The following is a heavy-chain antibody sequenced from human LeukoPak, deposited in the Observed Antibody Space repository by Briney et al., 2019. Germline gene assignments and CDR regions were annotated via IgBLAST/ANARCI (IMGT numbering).Heavy chain of an antibody. CDR1: GFTFSSYW. CDR3: ARSVGLDS. CDR2: ITSSSSHM. V-gene: IGHV3-21*01. D-gene: IGHD1-26*01. Sequence: SGGSLRLSCAASGFTFSSYWMNWVRQAPGKGLEWVSSITSSSSHMYYADSVKGRFTISRDNAENSLHLQMNSLRAEDTAIYYCARSVGLDSWGQGTLVTVSS. J-gene: IGHJ5*01.